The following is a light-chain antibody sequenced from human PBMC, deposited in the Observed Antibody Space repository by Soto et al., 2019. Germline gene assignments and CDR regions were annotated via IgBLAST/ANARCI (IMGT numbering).Light chain of an antibody. Sequence: ALTQPPSASGSPGQSVTISCTGTSSDVGAYKYVSWYQQYPGKAPKLMIYEVSKRPSGVPDRFSGSKSGNTASLTVSGLQAEDEADYYCTSYVGSNIWVFGGGTQLTVL. V-gene: IGLV2-8*01. CDR2: EVS. CDR1: SSDVGAYKY. J-gene: IGLJ3*02. CDR3: TSYVGSNIWV.